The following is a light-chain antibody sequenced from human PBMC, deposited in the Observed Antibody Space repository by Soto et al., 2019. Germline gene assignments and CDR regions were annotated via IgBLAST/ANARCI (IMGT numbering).Light chain of an antibody. V-gene: IGKV4-1*01. CDR2: WAS. CDR3: QQYFSTPPLT. Sequence: DIVLTQSADSLALSLGERATINCKSSQSLFYSARNRSYLGWFQQKQGQPPRLLIYWASSREPGVPDRFSGSESGTDFTLTISSLQAEDVAVYYCQQYFSTPPLTFGGGTKVDIK. CDR1: QSLFYSARNRSY. J-gene: IGKJ4*01.